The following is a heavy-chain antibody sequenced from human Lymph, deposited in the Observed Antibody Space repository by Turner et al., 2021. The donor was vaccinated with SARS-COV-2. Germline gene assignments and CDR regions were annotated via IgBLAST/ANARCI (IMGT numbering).Heavy chain of an antibody. J-gene: IGHJ4*02. Sequence: EVQLLESVGGLVQPGGSLRLSCEASGFTFSSYAMSCVRQAPGKGLEWVSTISGSGGSTYYTDSVKGRFTISRDNSKNTLYLQMNSLRAEDTAVYYCAKNEMAMIVVVITLFDYWGQGTLVTVSS. V-gene: IGHV3-23*01. CDR2: ISGSGGST. CDR3: AKNEMAMIVVVITLFDY. D-gene: IGHD3-22*01. CDR1: GFTFSSYA.